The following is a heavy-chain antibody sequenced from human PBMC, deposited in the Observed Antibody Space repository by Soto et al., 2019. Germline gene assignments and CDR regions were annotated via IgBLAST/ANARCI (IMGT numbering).Heavy chain of an antibody. J-gene: IGHJ4*02. D-gene: IGHD5-12*01. CDR2: MNYSGKT. CDR3: ARKTDGYNPFDG. V-gene: IGHV4-28*01. Sequence: QVQLQESGPGLVKPSDTLSLSCAVSGYSISSSNWWGWIRQPPGKGLEWIGYMNYSGKTYFNPSLKRRGIMSVNTSKNQFSLKLSSVPAVDTAVYYCARKTDGYNPFDGWGQGTPVTVSS. CDR1: GYSISSSNW.